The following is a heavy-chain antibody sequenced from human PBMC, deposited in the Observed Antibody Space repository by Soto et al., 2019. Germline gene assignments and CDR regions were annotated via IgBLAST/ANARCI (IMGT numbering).Heavy chain of an antibody. V-gene: IGHV4-59*01. CDR2: IYYSGST. Sequence: SETLSLTCTVSGGSISSYDWSWIRQPPGKGLEWIGYIYYSGSTNYNPSLKSRVTISVDTSKSQFSLKLSSVTAADTAVYYCAREDGDYLHFDYWGQGTLVTVSS. CDR3: AREDGDYLHFDY. CDR1: GGSISSYD. D-gene: IGHD4-17*01. J-gene: IGHJ4*02.